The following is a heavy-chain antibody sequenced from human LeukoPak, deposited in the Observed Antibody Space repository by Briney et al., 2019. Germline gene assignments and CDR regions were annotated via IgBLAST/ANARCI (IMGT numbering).Heavy chain of an antibody. CDR2: IKEDGSWE. D-gene: IGHD3-10*01. Sequence: PGGSLRLSCAASGFTFSSLWMSWVRKAPGKGLEWVANIKEDGSWEYYVEPLKCRFPVSRDNAKNSLYLQTNRLRAEDTAVYYCARVRRGYFDYWGQGTLVTVSS. J-gene: IGHJ4*02. CDR1: GFTFSSLW. CDR3: ARVRRGYFDY. V-gene: IGHV3-7*05.